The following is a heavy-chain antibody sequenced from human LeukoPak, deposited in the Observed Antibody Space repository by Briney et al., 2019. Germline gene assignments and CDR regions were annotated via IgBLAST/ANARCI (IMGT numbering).Heavy chain of an antibody. CDR2: ISYEGRTM. Sequence: GGSLRLSCVASGFTFSNYGMHWVRQAPGRGLEWVAVISYEGRTMYYADSVKGRFTISRDNSRNTLFLQMNSLSPDDTAVYYCAKEGTAQISTWYDNWGQGTLVTVSS. CDR1: GFTFSNYG. D-gene: IGHD2-2*01. V-gene: IGHV3-30*18. CDR3: AKEGTAQISTWYDN. J-gene: IGHJ4*02.